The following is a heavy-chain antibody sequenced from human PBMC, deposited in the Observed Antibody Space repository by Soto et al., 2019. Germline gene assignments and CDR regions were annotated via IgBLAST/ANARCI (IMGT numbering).Heavy chain of an antibody. CDR1: GFTFSTYG. J-gene: IGHJ4*02. V-gene: IGHV3-21*01. CDR2: ISRESAYI. D-gene: IGHD2-8*01. Sequence: EVQLVEFGGGPVKPGGSLRLSCAASGFTFSTYGMNWVRQAPGKGLEWVSFISRESAYIYYADSVKGRFTISRDNAKNPLYLQMSSLRVDDTAVYFCARGMAYFDYWGQGTLVTVSS. CDR3: ARGMAYFDY.